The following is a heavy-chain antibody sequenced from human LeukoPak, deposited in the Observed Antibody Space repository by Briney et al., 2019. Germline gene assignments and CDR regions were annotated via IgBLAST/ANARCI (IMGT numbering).Heavy chain of an antibody. CDR2: INPNSGGT. CDR3: ARGGAVAGTERISFDP. Sequence: PKASVKLSCKASGYTFTDYYMHWVRQAPGQGLEWMGWINPNSGGTNYAQKFQGRVTMTRDTSISTAYMELRRLRSDDTAAYYCARGGAVAGTERISFDPWGQGTLVTVSS. D-gene: IGHD6-19*01. CDR1: GYTFTDYY. V-gene: IGHV1-2*02. J-gene: IGHJ5*02.